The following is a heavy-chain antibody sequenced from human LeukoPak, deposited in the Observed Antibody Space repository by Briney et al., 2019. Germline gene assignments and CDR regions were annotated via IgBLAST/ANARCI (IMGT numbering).Heavy chain of an antibody. CDR1: GFTFRSYW. CDR2: INSDGSTK. CDR3: ARAYDILTGYYHFDY. J-gene: IGHJ4*02. V-gene: IGHV3-74*01. D-gene: IGHD3-9*01. Sequence: QPGASLRLPCAASGFTFRSYWMHWVRQAPGKGLVWVSGINSDGSTKSYADSVKGRFTISRDNAKNTPYLQMNSLRAEDTAVYYCARAYDILTGYYHFDYWGQGTLVTVSS.